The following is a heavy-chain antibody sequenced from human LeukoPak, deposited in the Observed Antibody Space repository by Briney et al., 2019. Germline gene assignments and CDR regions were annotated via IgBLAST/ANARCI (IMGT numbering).Heavy chain of an antibody. V-gene: IGHV3-33*08. CDR2: IWSDGSNK. CDR1: GFTFSSYA. Sequence: GGSLRLSCAASGFTFSSYAMHWVRQAPGKGLEWVAVIWSDGSNKYYADSVKGRFTISRDNSKNTLYLQMNSLRAEDTAVYYCVRGYYAGRGHHFEYWGQGTLVTVSS. D-gene: IGHD3-22*01. CDR3: VRGYYAGRGHHFEY. J-gene: IGHJ4*02.